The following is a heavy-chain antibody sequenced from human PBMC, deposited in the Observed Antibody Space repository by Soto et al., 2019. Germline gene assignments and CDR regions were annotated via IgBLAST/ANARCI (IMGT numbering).Heavy chain of an antibody. D-gene: IGHD2-15*01. CDR3: ARVRAAAFVAADF. V-gene: IGHV1-18*01. Sequence: QGQLVQSGPEVKKPGASVKVSCKSSGYTFSDSGISWVRQAPGQGLEWMGWISAYNGDTSYAQKLQGRVTMTTDTSTSTAYMELRSLRSNDTAVYYCARVRAAAFVAADFWGQGTLVTVSS. CDR1: GYTFSDSG. J-gene: IGHJ4*02. CDR2: ISAYNGDT.